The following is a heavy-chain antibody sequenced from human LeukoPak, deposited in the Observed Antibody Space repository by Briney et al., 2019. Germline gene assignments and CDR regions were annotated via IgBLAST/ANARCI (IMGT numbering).Heavy chain of an antibody. Sequence: PGGSLRLSCAASGFTFSSYAMSWVRQAPGKGLEWVSAISGSGGSTYYADSVKGRFTISRDNSKNTLYLQMNSLRAEDTAVYYCAKPCITMVRGVRDAFDIWGQGTMVTVSS. CDR1: GFTFSSYA. CDR3: AKPCITMVRGVRDAFDI. D-gene: IGHD3-10*01. CDR2: ISGSGGST. J-gene: IGHJ3*02. V-gene: IGHV3-23*01.